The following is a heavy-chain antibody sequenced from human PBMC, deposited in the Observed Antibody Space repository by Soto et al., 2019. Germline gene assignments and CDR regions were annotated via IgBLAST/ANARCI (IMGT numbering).Heavy chain of an antibody. CDR1: GGPFSSYA. CDR2: IIPIFGTA. J-gene: IGHJ5*02. V-gene: IGHV1-69*01. D-gene: IGHD3-22*01. Sequence: SVKVAFQAAGGPFSSYAISWVRQAPGQGLEWMGGIIPIFGTANYAQKFQCRVTITADESTSTAYMELSSLRSEDTAVYYCARDNDSSGYYSSWFDPWGQRTLVTVSS. CDR3: ARDNDSSGYYSSWFDP.